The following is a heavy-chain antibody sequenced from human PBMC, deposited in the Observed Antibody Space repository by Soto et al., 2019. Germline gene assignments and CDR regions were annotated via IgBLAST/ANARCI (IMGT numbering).Heavy chain of an antibody. Sequence: PSETLSLTCTVSGGSISSGDYYWSWIRQPPGKGLEWIGYIYHSGSTYYNPSLKSRVTISVDRSKNQFSLKLSSVTAADTAVYYCARGLRGDSSGYFPYYFDYWGQGTLVTVS. CDR1: GGSISSGDYY. CDR2: IYHSGST. J-gene: IGHJ4*02. CDR3: ARGLRGDSSGYFPYYFDY. D-gene: IGHD3-22*01. V-gene: IGHV4-30-2*01.